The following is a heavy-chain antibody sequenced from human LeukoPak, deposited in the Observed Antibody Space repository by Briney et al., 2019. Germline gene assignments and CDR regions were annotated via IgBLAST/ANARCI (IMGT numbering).Heavy chain of an antibody. CDR2: IYSNTGAT. V-gene: IGHV1-2*02. CDR1: GYTFTAYY. J-gene: IGHJ6*02. Sequence: ASVKVSCKASGYTFTAYYIHRVRQAPGQGLEWMGWIYSNTGATNYTQKFQGRVTMTRDTSTSTAYMELSSLRSDDTAVYFCARYNSLIIANYYYYYGLDVWGQGTTVTVSS. D-gene: IGHD1-1*01. CDR3: ARYNSLIIANYYYYYGLDV.